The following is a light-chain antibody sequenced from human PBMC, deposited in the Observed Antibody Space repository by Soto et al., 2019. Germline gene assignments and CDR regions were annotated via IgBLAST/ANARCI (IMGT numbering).Light chain of an antibody. CDR3: SSYTSSTTLEVV. Sequence: QSALTQPASVSGSPGQSITISCTGTSSDVGGYNYVSWYQQHPGKAPKLMIYEVSARPSGVSNRFSGSKSGNTASLTISGLQAEDEADYYCSSYTSSTTLEVVFGGGTKVTVL. CDR1: SSDVGGYNY. V-gene: IGLV2-14*01. CDR2: EVS. J-gene: IGLJ2*01.